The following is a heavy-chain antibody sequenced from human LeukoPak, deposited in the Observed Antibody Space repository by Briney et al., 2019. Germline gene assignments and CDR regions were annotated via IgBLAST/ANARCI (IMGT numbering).Heavy chain of an antibody. J-gene: IGHJ5*02. D-gene: IGHD2-15*01. V-gene: IGHV4-61*02. CDR1: RGSISSGNYH. CDR2: FHTRGST. Sequence: SETLSLTCTVSRGSISSGNYHWSWIRQPAGKGLEWIGRFHTRGSTNYNPSLKSRVIISVDTSKNQFSLKLNSVTAADTAVYYCARVDGSCSGGSCPSGNWFDPWGQGTLVTVSS. CDR3: ARVDGSCSGGSCPSGNWFDP.